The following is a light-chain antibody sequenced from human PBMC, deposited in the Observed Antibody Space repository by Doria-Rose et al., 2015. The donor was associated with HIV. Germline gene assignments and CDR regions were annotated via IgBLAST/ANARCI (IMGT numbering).Light chain of an antibody. CDR2: GAS. V-gene: IGKV3-15*01. CDR1: QSGSTD. Sequence: TQSPDTLSVSPGESATLSCRASQSGSTDLAWYQHKPGQAPRLLIWGASTRATGIPARFSGSGSGTEFTLTISSLQSEDFAIYFCHQYNNWPTFGQGTRLDIK. CDR3: HQYNNWPT. J-gene: IGKJ5*01.